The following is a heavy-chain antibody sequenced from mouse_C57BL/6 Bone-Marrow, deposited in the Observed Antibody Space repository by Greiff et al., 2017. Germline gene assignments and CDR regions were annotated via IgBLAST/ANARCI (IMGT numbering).Heavy chain of an antibody. CDR1: GFSLSTFGMG. V-gene: IGHV8-8*01. Sequence: QVTLKECGPGILQPSQTLSLTCSFSGFSLSTFGMGVGWIRQPSGKGLEWLAHIWGDDDKYYNPALKSRLTTSKDTSKHQVFLKIANVDTADTATYYCARIGGYYGTPAWFAYWGQGTLVTVSA. CDR2: IWGDDDK. J-gene: IGHJ3*01. CDR3: ARIGGYYGTPAWFAY. D-gene: IGHD1-1*01.